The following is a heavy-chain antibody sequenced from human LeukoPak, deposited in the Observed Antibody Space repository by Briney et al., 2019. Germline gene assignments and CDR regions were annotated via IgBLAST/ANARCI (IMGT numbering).Heavy chain of an antibody. CDR1: GYTFIGYY. CDR2: INPNSGGT. Sequence: ASVKVSCKASGYTFIGYYMHWVRQAPGQGLEWMGRINPNSGGTNYAQKFQGRVTMTRDTSISTAYMELSRLRSDDTAVYYCARDLAHRYSSGWCFDYWGQGTQVTVSS. J-gene: IGHJ4*02. D-gene: IGHD6-19*01. CDR3: ARDLAHRYSSGWCFDY. V-gene: IGHV1-2*06.